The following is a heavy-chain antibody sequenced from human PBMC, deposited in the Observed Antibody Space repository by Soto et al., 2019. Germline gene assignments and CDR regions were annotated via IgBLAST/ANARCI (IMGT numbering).Heavy chain of an antibody. J-gene: IGHJ4*02. CDR2: IYYSGST. D-gene: IGHD3-9*01. Sequence: PSETLSLTCTVSCGSISSSSYYWGWIRQPPGKGLEWIGSIYYSGSTYYNPSLKSRVTISVDTSKNQFSLKLSSVTAADTAVYYCARLLRYFDWLPNDYWGQGTLVTVSS. CDR3: ARLLRYFDWLPNDY. V-gene: IGHV4-39*01. CDR1: CGSISSSSYY.